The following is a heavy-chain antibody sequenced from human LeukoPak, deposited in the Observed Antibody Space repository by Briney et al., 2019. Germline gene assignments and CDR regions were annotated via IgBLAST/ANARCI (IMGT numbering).Heavy chain of an antibody. Sequence: SETLSLTCTVSGGSISSYYWSWIRQPPGKGLEWIGHIYYSGSTYYNPSLKSRVTISVDTSKNQFSLKLSSVTAADTAVYYCLSGGYDYWGQGTLVTVSS. J-gene: IGHJ4*02. CDR3: LSGGYDY. D-gene: IGHD4-23*01. CDR2: IYYSGST. V-gene: IGHV4-59*04. CDR1: GGSISSYY.